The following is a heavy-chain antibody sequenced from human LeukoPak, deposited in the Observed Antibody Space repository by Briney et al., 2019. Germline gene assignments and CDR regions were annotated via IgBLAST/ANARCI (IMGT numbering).Heavy chain of an antibody. Sequence: PSETLSLTCTVSGDSISSSSYYSGWIRQPPGKGLEWIGSIYYSGSTYFNPSLKSRVTISVDTSKNQFSLKLRSVTAADTAVYYCARQTVVTAPYFDYWGQGTQVTVSS. J-gene: IGHJ4*02. V-gene: IGHV4-39*01. CDR1: GDSISSSSYY. CDR3: ARQTVVTAPYFDY. D-gene: IGHD2-21*02. CDR2: IYYSGST.